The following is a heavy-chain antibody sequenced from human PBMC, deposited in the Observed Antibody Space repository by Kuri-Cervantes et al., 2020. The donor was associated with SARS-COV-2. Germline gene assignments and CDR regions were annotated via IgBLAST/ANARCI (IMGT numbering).Heavy chain of an antibody. Sequence: LRLSCTVSGGSISSGGYYWSWIRQHPGKGLEWIGYIYYSGSTYYNPSLKSRVTISVDTSKNQFSLKLSSVTAADTAVYYCARAGTIFGVVIQNFDYWGPGNQV. V-gene: IGHV4-31*03. CDR2: IYYSGST. J-gene: IGHJ4*01. CDR3: ARAGTIFGVVIQNFDY. CDR1: GGSISSGGYY. D-gene: IGHD3-3*01.